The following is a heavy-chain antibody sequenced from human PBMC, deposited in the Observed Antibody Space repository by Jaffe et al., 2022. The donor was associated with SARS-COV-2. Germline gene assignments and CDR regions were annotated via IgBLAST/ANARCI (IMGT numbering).Heavy chain of an antibody. Sequence: QVQLVQSGSELKKPGASVKVSCKASGYTFSTYAINWVRQAPGQGLEWMGWINTNTGNPTYAQGFAGRFVFSLDTSVSTAYLQISSPKAEDTAVYYCATLGLSCSSSGCKSDAFDIWGQGTMVTVSS. CDR2: INTNTGNP. V-gene: IGHV7-4-1*02. D-gene: IGHD2-2*01. CDR1: GYTFSTYA. CDR3: ATLGLSCSSSGCKSDAFDI. J-gene: IGHJ3*02.